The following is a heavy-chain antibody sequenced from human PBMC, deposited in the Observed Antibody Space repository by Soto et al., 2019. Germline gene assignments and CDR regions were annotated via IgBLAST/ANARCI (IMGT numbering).Heavy chain of an antibody. CDR3: ARISPGGDYYYYYMDV. J-gene: IGHJ6*03. CDR1: GGSISSYY. V-gene: IGHV4-59*01. Sequence: SEILSLTCTVSGGSISSYYWSWIRQPPGKGLEWIGYIYYSGSTNYNPSLKSRVTISVDTSKNQFSLKLSSVTAADTAVYYCARISPGGDYYYYYMDVWGKGTTVTVSS. D-gene: IGHD1-26*01. CDR2: IYYSGST.